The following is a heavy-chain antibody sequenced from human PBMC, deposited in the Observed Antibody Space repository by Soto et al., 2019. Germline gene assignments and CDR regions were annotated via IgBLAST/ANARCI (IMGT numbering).Heavy chain of an antibody. CDR2: NSGGGDTT. V-gene: IGHV3-23*01. CDR1: GFTFNNYS. CDR3: AKGRGGSGSTTPRVDF. D-gene: IGHD3-10*01. Sequence: EVPLLEFGGGLVQPGGSLRLSCAASGFTFNNYSMTWVRQAPGKGLEWGLANSGGGDTTSYADSVKGRFTVSRDGSKKPLYLQMSSLRAEDTALYYCAKGRGGSGSTTPRVDFWGQGTLVTVSS. J-gene: IGHJ4*02.